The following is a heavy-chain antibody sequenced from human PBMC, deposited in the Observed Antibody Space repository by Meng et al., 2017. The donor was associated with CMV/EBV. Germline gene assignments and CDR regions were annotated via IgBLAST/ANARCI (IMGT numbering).Heavy chain of an antibody. CDR2: ISSSSSTI. V-gene: IGHV3-48*01. CDR3: AKDCFIGYCSSTSYYYYYGMDV. Sequence: GGSLRLSCAASGFTFSSYSMNWVRQAPGKGLEWVSYISSSSSTIYYADSVKGRFTISRDNSKNTLYLQMNSLRAEDTAVYYCAKDCFIGYCSSTSYYYYYGMDVWGQGTTVTVSS. CDR1: GFTFSSYS. J-gene: IGHJ6*02. D-gene: IGHD2-2*01.